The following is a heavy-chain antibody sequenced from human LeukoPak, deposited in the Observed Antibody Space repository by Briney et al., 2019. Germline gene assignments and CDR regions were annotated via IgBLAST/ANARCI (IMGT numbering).Heavy chain of an antibody. CDR1: GGSVSSGGYY. V-gene: IGHV4-31*03. Sequence: SQTLSLTCTVSGGSVSSGGYYWSGIRLHPGKGLEWIGYIYYSGSTYYNPSLKSRVTISVDTSKNQFSLKLSSVTAADTAVYYCARGTGTTRQYYYGMDVWGQGTTLTVSS. CDR2: IYYSGST. D-gene: IGHD1-7*01. J-gene: IGHJ6*02. CDR3: ARGTGTTRQYYYGMDV.